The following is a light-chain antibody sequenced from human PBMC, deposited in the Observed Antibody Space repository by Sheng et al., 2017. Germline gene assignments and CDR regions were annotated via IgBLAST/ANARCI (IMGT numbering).Light chain of an antibody. J-gene: IGKJ1*01. Sequence: DTPMTQSPSTLTASVGDRVTITCRARQGIGFWLAWYQQKPGKAPKVLIYKASTLVNGVPSRFSGSGSGTEFTLTISSLQPDDFATYFCQQYNSYSWTFGQGTKVELK. CDR2: KAS. CDR3: QQYNSYSWT. CDR1: QGIGFW. V-gene: IGKV1-5*03.